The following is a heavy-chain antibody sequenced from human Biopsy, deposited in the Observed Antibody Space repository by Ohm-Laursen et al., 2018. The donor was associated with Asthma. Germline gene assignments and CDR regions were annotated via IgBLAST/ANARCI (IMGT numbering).Heavy chain of an antibody. CDR3: ARGGYCTSPTCPWGRYATDV. CDR1: GLTFNSDW. D-gene: IGHD2-2*01. J-gene: IGHJ6*02. CDR2: IKKDGSEK. Sequence: GSLRLSCTASGLTFNSDWMSWVRQAPGKGLEWVANIKKDGSEKYYVDSVKGRFTISRDNAKNSLYLHMNSLRAADTALYYCARGGYCTSPTCPWGRYATDVWGQGTTVTVSS. V-gene: IGHV3-7*01.